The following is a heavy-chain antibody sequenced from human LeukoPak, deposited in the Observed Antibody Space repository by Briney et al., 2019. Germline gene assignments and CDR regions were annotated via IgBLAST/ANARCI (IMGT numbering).Heavy chain of an antibody. CDR3: ARGADVDTASLDLFDY. V-gene: IGHV3-9*01. CDR1: GFTFDDYA. D-gene: IGHD5-18*01. J-gene: IGHJ4*02. Sequence: GGSLRLSCAASGFTFDDYAMHWVRQAPGKGLEWVSGISWNSGSIGYADSVKGRFTISRDNAKNSLYLQMNSLRAEDTAVYYCARGADVDTASLDLFDYWGQGTLVTVSS. CDR2: ISWNSGSI.